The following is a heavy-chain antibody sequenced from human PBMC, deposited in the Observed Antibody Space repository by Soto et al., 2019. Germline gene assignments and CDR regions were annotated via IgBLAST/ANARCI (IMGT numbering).Heavy chain of an antibody. V-gene: IGHV1-8*01. CDR2: MNPDSGNT. Sequence: ASVKVSCKASGYTFTSYDINWVRQATGQGLEWMGWMNPDSGNTGFAQKFQGRVTMTSNTSMNTAYMELSSLTYEDTAVYFCAKGSWLGYCSDTSCYTINYWGQGTLVTVSS. J-gene: IGHJ4*02. CDR1: GYTFTSYD. CDR3: AKGSWLGYCSDTSCYTINY. D-gene: IGHD2-2*02.